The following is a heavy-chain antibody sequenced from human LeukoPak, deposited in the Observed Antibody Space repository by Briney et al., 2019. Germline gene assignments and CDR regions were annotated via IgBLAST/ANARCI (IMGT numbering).Heavy chain of an antibody. CDR1: GFTFSSYA. V-gene: IGHV3-23*01. CDR3: AKGHSSTWYGTDV. CDR2: ISGSGDST. J-gene: IGHJ6*04. Sequence: PGGSLRLSWAAAGFTFSSYAMSWVRQAPGKGLEWVSAISGSGDSTSYADCVKGRFTISRDTSKNTLYLQMHSLRAEDTAVYCCAKGHSSTWYGTDVWGEGTTVTVSS. D-gene: IGHD6-13*01.